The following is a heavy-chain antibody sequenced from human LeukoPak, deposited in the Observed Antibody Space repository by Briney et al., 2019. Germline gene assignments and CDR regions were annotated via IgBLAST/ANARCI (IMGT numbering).Heavy chain of an antibody. CDR3: ATHTLKWELHFDY. D-gene: IGHD1-26*01. CDR2: IIPIFGTA. V-gene: IGHV1-69*01. J-gene: IGHJ4*02. CDR1: GGTFSSYA. Sequence: GASVKVSCKASGGTFSSYAISWVRQAPGQGLEWMGGIIPIFGTANYAQKFQGRVTITADESTSTAYMELSSLRSEDTAVYYCATHTLKWELHFDYWGQGTLVTVSS.